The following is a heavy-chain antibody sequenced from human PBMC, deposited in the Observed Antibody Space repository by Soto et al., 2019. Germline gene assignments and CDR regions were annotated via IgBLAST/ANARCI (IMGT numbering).Heavy chain of an antibody. CDR1: GGSISSGGYY. J-gene: IGHJ4*02. Sequence: PAETLSLTCTVSGGSISSGGYYWSWIRQHPGKGLEWIGYISYSGSTYYNPSLKSRGTISEDTSKNQFPLKLSSVTAADTAVYYCARAGPTVTAFDYWGQGTLVTVSS. CDR3: ARAGPTVTAFDY. CDR2: ISYSGST. D-gene: IGHD4-17*01. V-gene: IGHV4-31*03.